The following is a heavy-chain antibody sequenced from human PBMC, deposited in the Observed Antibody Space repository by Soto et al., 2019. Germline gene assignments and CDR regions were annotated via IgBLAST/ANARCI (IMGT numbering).Heavy chain of an antibody. Sequence: GASVKVSCKASGNTFASYGISWGRQAPGQGLEWMGWISAYNGNTNYAQKLQGRVTMTTDTSTSTAYMELRSLRSDDTAVYYCATGYCSGGSCYSAEYFQHWGQGTLVTVSS. J-gene: IGHJ1*01. CDR1: GNTFASYG. CDR2: ISAYNGNT. V-gene: IGHV1-18*01. D-gene: IGHD2-15*01. CDR3: ATGYCSGGSCYSAEYFQH.